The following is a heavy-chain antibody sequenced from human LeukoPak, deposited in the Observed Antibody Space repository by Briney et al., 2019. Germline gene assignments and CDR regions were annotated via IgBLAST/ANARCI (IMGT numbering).Heavy chain of an antibody. J-gene: IGHJ4*02. D-gene: IGHD4-17*01. CDR1: GYTFTSYY. CDR3: ARDDLYGDYGGFSDY. V-gene: IGHV1-46*01. CDR2: INPSGDST. Sequence: ASVKVSCKASGYTFTSYYMHWVRQAPGQGLEGMGIINPSGDSTSYAQKFQGRVTMTRDTSTSTVYMELSSLRSEDTAVYYCARDDLYGDYGGFSDYWGQGTLVTVSS.